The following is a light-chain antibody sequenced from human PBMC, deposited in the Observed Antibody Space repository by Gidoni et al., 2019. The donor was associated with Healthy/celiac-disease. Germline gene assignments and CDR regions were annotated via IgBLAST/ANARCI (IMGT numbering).Light chain of an antibody. CDR3: CSYAGISTFGV. J-gene: IGLJ3*02. Sequence: QSALTQPASVSGSPGQSITISCTGTSSDVGSYNLVSWYQQHPGKAAKLRIYEGSKRPSGVSNRFSGSKSGNTASLTISGLQAEDEADYYCCSYAGISTFGVFGGGTKLTVL. CDR1: SSDVGSYNL. V-gene: IGLV2-23*03. CDR2: EGS.